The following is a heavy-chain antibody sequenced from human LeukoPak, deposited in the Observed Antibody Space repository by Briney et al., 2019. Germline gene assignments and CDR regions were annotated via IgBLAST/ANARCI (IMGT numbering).Heavy chain of an antibody. J-gene: IGHJ4*02. CDR3: ARDFTNIRGGGYFDN. CDR1: GFPFSSYF. CDR2: IWFDGGKI. V-gene: IGHV3-33*01. Sequence: GGSLRLSCAASGFPFSSYFMHWLRQTPGKGLEWVAVIWFDGGKIYYADSVKGRFTISRDNSKNTLYLQMNSLRAEDTAVYHCARDFTNIRGGGYFDNWGQGTLVTVSS. D-gene: IGHD2/OR15-2a*01.